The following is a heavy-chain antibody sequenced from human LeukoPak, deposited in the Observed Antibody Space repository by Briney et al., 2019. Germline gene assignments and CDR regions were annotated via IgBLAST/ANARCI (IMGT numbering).Heavy chain of an antibody. J-gene: IGHJ5*02. CDR3: ARPYCSGGSCYWFDP. CDR1: GGSISSSSYY. D-gene: IGHD2-15*01. CDR2: IYYSGST. V-gene: IGHV4-39*01. Sequence: RSSETLSRTCTVSGGSISSSSYYWGWIRQPPGKGLEWIGSIYYSGSTYYNPSLKSRVTISVDTSKNQFSLKLSSVTAADTAVYYCARPYCSGGSCYWFDPWGQGTLVTVSS.